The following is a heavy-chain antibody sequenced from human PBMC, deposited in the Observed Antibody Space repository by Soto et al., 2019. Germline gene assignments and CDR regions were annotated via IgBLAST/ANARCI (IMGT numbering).Heavy chain of an antibody. CDR1: GFTFSSYW. CDR2: IKQDGSEK. J-gene: IGHJ3*02. Sequence: EVQLVESGGGLVQPGGSLRLSCAASGFTFSSYWMSWVRQAPGKGLEWVANIKQDGSEKYYVDSVKGRFTISRDNAKNSLYLQMNGLRAEDTAVYYCASLTTPSRLMAQDAFDIWGQGTMVTVSS. V-gene: IGHV3-7*03. CDR3: ASLTTPSRLMAQDAFDI. D-gene: IGHD3-9*01.